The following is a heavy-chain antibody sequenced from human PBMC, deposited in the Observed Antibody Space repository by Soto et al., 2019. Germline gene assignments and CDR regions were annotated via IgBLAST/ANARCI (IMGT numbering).Heavy chain of an antibody. J-gene: IGHJ6*02. Sequence: SVKVSCKAPGGTFSSYAISWVRQAPGQGLEWMGGIIPIFGTANYAQKLQGRVTITADESTSTGYMELSSLRSEDTAVYYCARSQGGSTSLDIYYYYYYGMDVWGQGTTVTVS. CDR1: GGTFSSYA. CDR2: IIPIFGTA. CDR3: ARSQGGSTSLDIYYYYYYGMDV. D-gene: IGHD2-2*01. V-gene: IGHV1-69*13.